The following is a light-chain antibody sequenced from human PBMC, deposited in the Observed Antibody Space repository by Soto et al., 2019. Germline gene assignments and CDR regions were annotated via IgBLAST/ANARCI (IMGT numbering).Light chain of an antibody. Sequence: EIVLTQSPDTLSLSPGERATLSCRASQSVGSSLAWYQQKPGQAPRLLIYDASNRATGIPARFSGSGSGTDXTLXIXSLXPXDXAVYYCQQRSNWPPEVTFGPGTKVDIK. J-gene: IGKJ3*01. V-gene: IGKV3-11*01. CDR2: DAS. CDR3: QQRSNWPPEVT. CDR1: QSVGSS.